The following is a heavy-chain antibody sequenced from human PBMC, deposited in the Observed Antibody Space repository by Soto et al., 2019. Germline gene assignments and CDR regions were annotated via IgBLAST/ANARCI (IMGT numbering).Heavy chain of an antibody. CDR3: AITYCRDNSCPRDFDF. Sequence: QVQVVHSGADVKKPESSVKVSCKPSGGTFNTYTVNWVRLAPGHGLEWMGRFIPILDMANYAQKFQDRVTITADRSTFTAYMELNSLTSDDTAVYYCAITYCRDNSCPRDFDFWGPGTRVTVSS. CDR1: GGTFNTYT. J-gene: IGHJ4*02. D-gene: IGHD2-21*01. V-gene: IGHV1-69*02. CDR2: FIPILDMA.